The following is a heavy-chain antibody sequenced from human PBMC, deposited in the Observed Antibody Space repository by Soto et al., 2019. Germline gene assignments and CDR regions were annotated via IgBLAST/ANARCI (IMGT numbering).Heavy chain of an antibody. CDR3: ARHFVAVVIKGWGY. Sequence: SETLSLTCNVPGCSIYRNNYYWDGVRQPPGKGLEWIGTTYYNGNAYYNPSLRSRVSMSVDTSKNQFSLKLISVTAADTAVYYCARHFVAVVIKGWGYWGQGKLVTVS. CDR2: TYYNGNA. D-gene: IGHD3-10*01. V-gene: IGHV4-39*01. J-gene: IGHJ4*02. CDR1: GCSIYRNNYY.